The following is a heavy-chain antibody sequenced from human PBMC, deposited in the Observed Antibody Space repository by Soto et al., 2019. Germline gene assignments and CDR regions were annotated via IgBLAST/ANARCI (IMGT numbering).Heavy chain of an antibody. J-gene: IGHJ3*02. V-gene: IGHV3-23*01. D-gene: IGHD6-19*01. CDR3: VEQWLVRGAFDI. Sequence: EVQLLESGGGLVQPGGSLRLSCAASGFTFSSYAMSWVRQAPGKGLEWVSAISGSGGSTYYADSVKGRFTISRDNSKNTLYLQMNSLRAEDTAVYYGVEQWLVRGAFDIWGQGTMVTVSS. CDR2: ISGSGGST. CDR1: GFTFSSYA.